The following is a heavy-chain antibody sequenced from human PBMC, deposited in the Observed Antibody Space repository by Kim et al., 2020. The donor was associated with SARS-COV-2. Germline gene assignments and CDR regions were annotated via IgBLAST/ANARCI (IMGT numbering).Heavy chain of an antibody. J-gene: IGHJ2*01. D-gene: IGHD1-26*01. CDR2: ISGSGGST. Sequence: GGSLRLSCAASGFTFSSYAMSWVRQAPGKGLEWVSAISGSGGSTYYADSVKGRFTISRDNSKNTLYLQMNSLRAEDTAVYYCAKTPRGLWELMDDWYFDLWGRGTLVTVSS. V-gene: IGHV3-23*01. CDR3: AKTPRGLWELMDDWYFDL. CDR1: GFTFSSYA.